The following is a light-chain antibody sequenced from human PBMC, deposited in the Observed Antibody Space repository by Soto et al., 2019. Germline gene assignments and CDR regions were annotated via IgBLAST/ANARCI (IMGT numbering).Light chain of an antibody. Sequence: IGFTLSPVALSLSSGERSTRSCRASQSLSSSYFAWYQHKPGQGPRLLIYDASSRATGIPDRFTGSGSGTAFTLTTSSLEPEDFAVFYCHQYGSSPQTFGQGTKVDIK. V-gene: IGKV3-20*01. CDR1: QSLSSSY. CDR2: DAS. J-gene: IGKJ1*01. CDR3: HQYGSSPQT.